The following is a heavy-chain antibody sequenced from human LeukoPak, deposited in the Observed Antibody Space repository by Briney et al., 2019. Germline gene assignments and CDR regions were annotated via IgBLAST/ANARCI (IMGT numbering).Heavy chain of an antibody. CDR2: IYYSGST. J-gene: IGHJ3*02. CDR3: ARALGYCSSTSCLDAFDI. V-gene: IGHV4-59*01. Sequence: SETLSLTCTVSGGSISSYYWSWIRQPPGKGLEWIGYIYYSGSTNYNPSLKSRVTISVDTSKNQFSLKLSPVTAADTAVYYCARALGYCSSTSCLDAFDIWGQGTMVTVSS. D-gene: IGHD2-2*01. CDR1: GGSISSYY.